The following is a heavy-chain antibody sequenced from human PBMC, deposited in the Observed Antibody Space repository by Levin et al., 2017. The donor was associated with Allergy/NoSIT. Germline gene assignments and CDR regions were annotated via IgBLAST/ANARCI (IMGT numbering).Heavy chain of an antibody. Sequence: LSLTCAASGFTFSNYGIHWVRQAPGKGLEWVAVIWYDGTNKYYADSVKGRFTISRDNSKNTLYLQMNSLRAEDTAVYYCASGQRDMVRGVMIYYGMDVWGQGTTVTVSS. CDR3: ASGQRDMVRGVMIYYGMDV. V-gene: IGHV3-33*01. D-gene: IGHD3-10*01. CDR1: GFTFSNYG. CDR2: IWYDGTNK. J-gene: IGHJ6*02.